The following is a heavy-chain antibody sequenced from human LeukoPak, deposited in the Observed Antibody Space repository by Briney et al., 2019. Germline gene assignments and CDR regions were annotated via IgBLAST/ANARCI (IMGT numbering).Heavy chain of an antibody. D-gene: IGHD3-3*01. CDR1: GGSFSGYY. V-gene: IGHV4-34*01. CDR3: ARTARGITIFGVVIYNWFDP. Sequence: SETLSLTCAVYGGSFSGYYWSWIRQPPGKGLEWIGEINHSGSTNYNPSLKSRVTISVDTSKNQFSLELSSVTAADTAVYYCARTARGITIFGVVIYNWFDPWGQGTLVTVSS. CDR2: INHSGST. J-gene: IGHJ5*02.